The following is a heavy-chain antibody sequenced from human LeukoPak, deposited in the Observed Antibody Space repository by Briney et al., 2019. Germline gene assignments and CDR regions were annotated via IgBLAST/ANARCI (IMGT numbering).Heavy chain of an antibody. V-gene: IGHV3-48*01. CDR2: ISSSGSTK. CDR3: ASGAAVGTSRFDF. J-gene: IGHJ4*02. CDR1: GFTFSSYS. Sequence: GGSLRLSCAVSGFTFSSYSMNLVRQAPGKGLEWVSYISSSGSTKYYADSVKGRFTISRDNAKNSLYLQMNSLRGEDTAVYYCASGAAVGTSRFDFWGQGALVTVSS. D-gene: IGHD6-13*01.